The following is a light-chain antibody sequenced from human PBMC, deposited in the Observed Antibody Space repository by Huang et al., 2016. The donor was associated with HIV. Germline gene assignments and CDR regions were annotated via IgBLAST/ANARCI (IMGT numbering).Light chain of an antibody. V-gene: IGKV4-1*01. CDR2: WAS. Sequence: DIIMTQSPDSLAVSLGERATLNCRSSQSVYSSSTSKDYMAWFQQKPGQPPRLLLFWASTREAGVPDRFSGSGSGTHFTLTIANLEAVDAAIYYCQQYYSSPQTFGQGTRVEVK. CDR1: QSVYSSSTSKDY. J-gene: IGKJ1*01. CDR3: QQYYSSPQT.